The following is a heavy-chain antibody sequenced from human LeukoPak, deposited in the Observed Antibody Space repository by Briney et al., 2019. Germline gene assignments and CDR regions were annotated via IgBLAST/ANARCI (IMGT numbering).Heavy chain of an antibody. J-gene: IGHJ4*02. CDR1: GGSISSSSYY. CDR3: ARLAIVVVPAAIDY. D-gene: IGHD2-2*03. CDR2: IYYSGST. Sequence: PSETLSLTCTVSGGSISSSSYYWGWIRQPPGKGLEWIGSIYYSGSTYYNPSLKSRVTISVDTSKNQFSLKLSSVTAADTAVYYCARLAIVVVPAAIDYWGQGTLVTVSS. V-gene: IGHV4-39*01.